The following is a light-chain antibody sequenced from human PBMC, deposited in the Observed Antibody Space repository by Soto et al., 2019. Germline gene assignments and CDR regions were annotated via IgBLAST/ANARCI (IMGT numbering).Light chain of an antibody. CDR3: QQSHTTPYT. Sequence: DIQMDQSPSSLSASVGNRVTITCRASQTISNSVNWYQQKPGTAPKLLIYAVSKLQPGVPLRFTGGRAGAEFTLTISGLQREDFATYYCQQSHTTPYTFGQGTKLELQ. CDR1: QTISNS. J-gene: IGKJ2*01. V-gene: IGKV1-39*01. CDR2: AVS.